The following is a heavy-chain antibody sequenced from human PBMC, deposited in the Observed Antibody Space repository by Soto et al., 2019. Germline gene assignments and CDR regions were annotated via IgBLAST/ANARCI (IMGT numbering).Heavy chain of an antibody. D-gene: IGHD2-8*02. CDR1: GGTFSSIA. CDR3: ARGAVMSVIPPRYTTDV. V-gene: IGHV1-69*06. Sequence: QPQLVQSGAELKKPGSSVKVSCKASGGTFSSIAISWVRQAPGQGLEWLGGIIPIYDTSNYAEKFQGRVTISADRSTSTAYMELRSLRSEDTAVYYCARGAVMSVIPPRYTTDVWGQGTTVTVSS. CDR2: IIPIYDTS. J-gene: IGHJ6*02.